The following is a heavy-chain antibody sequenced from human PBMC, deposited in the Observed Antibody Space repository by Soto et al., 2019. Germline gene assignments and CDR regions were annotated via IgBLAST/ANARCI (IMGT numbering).Heavy chain of an antibody. D-gene: IGHD3-9*01. Sequence: GASVKVSCKASGYTFINYYMHWVRQAPGQGFEWMGIINPSGGSTSYAQKFQGRVTMTRDTSTSTVYMELSSLRSEDTAVYYCAREPPLRYFDWPLYGMDAWGQGTTVTVS. V-gene: IGHV1-46*01. CDR2: INPSGGST. CDR3: AREPPLRYFDWPLYGMDA. J-gene: IGHJ6*02. CDR1: GYTFINYY.